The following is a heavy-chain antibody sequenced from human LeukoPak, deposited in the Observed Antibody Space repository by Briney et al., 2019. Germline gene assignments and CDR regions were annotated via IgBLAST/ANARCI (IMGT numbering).Heavy chain of an antibody. CDR3: ARGRYCSSTSCYRRGYYYYGMDV. CDR2: IYHSGST. V-gene: IGHV4-30-2*01. Sequence: PSQTLSLTCAVSGGSISSGGYSWSWIRQPPGKGLEWLGYIYHSGSTYYNPSLKSRVTISVDRSKNQFSLKLSSVTAADTAVYYWARGRYCSSTSCYRRGYYYYGMDVWGQGTTVTVSS. D-gene: IGHD2-2*02. J-gene: IGHJ6*02. CDR1: GGSISSGGYS.